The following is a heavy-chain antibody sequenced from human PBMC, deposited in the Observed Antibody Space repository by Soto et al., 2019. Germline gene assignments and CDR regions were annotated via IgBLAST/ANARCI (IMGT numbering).Heavy chain of an antibody. CDR2: IYYSGST. Sequence: SETLSLTCTVSGGSISSGGYYWSWIRQHPGKGLEWTGYIYYSGSTYYNPSLKSRVTISVDTSKNQFSLKLSSVTAADTAVYYCVRLPDQYYYYYGMDVWGQGTTVTVSS. D-gene: IGHD2-2*01. J-gene: IGHJ6*02. V-gene: IGHV4-31*03. CDR3: VRLPDQYYYYYGMDV. CDR1: GGSISSGGYY.